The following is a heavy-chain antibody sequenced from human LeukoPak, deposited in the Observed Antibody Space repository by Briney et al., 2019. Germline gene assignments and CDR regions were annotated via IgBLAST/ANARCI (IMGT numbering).Heavy chain of an antibody. CDR1: GFTFSSYS. D-gene: IGHD3-22*01. CDR3: ARESPGIYYDSSGYYSSYESYFDY. V-gene: IGHV3-21*01. CDR2: ISSSSSYI. Sequence: GGSLRLSCAASGFTFSSYSMNWVRQAPGKGLEWVSSISSSSSYIYYADSVKGRFTISRDNAKNSLYLQMNSLRAEDTAVYYCARESPGIYYDSSGYYSSYESYFDYWGQGTLVTVSS. J-gene: IGHJ4*02.